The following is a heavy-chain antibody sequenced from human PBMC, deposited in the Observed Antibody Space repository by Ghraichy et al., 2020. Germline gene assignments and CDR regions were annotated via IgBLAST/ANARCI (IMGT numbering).Heavy chain of an antibody. D-gene: IGHD3-3*01. CDR2: MNPNSGNT. V-gene: IGHV1-8*01. J-gene: IGHJ6*02. Sequence: APVKVSCKASGYTFTSYDINWVRQATGQGLEWMGWMNPNSGNTGYAQKFQGRVTMTRNTSISTAYMELSSLRSEDTAVYYCARVAGWSGHTYYYGMDVWGQGTTVTVSS. CDR1: GYTFTSYD. CDR3: ARVAGWSGHTYYYGMDV.